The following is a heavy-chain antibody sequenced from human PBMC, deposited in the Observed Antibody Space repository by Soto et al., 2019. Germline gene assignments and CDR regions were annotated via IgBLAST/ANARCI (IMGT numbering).Heavy chain of an antibody. CDR1: ESNFTSYD. CDR2: MNPNSGNT. V-gene: IGHV1-8*01. CDR3: ARWPFCSGGTCHSLVGYYFEF. D-gene: IGHD2-15*01. Sequence: GASVKVSCKASESNFTSYDINWVRQAPGQGLEWMGWMNPNSGNTGFAQKFQGRLTLTRNTCITTAYMELSNLRSEDTAVYYCARWPFCSGGTCHSLVGYYFEFRGQATPVTVSS. J-gene: IGHJ4*02.